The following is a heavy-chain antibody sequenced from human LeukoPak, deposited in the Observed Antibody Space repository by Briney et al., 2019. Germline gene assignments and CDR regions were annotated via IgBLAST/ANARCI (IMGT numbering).Heavy chain of an antibody. CDR1: GYTFTSYG. D-gene: IGHD5-24*01. CDR3: ARGSYVEMVPYYYYGMDV. V-gene: IGHV1-18*01. CDR2: ISAYNGNT. J-gene: IGHJ6*02. Sequence: GASVKVSCKASGYTFTSYGISWVRQAPGQGLEWMGWISAYNGNTNYAQKLQGRVTMTTDTSMSTAYMELRSLRSDDTAVYYCARGSYVEMVPYYYYGMDVWGQGTTVTVSS.